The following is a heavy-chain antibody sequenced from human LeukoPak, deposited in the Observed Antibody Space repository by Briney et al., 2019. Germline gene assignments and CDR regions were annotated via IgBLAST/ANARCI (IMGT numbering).Heavy chain of an antibody. V-gene: IGHV3-23*01. CDR1: GFTFSSYA. CDR2: ISGSGGST. D-gene: IGHD6-6*01. Sequence: GGSLRLSCAASGFTFSSYAMSWVRQAPGKGLEWVSAISGSGGSTYYADSVKGRFTISRDNSKNTLYLQMNSLRAEDTAAYYCAKDRSGRYSSSSPLDYWGQGTLVTVSS. J-gene: IGHJ4*02. CDR3: AKDRSGRYSSSSPLDY.